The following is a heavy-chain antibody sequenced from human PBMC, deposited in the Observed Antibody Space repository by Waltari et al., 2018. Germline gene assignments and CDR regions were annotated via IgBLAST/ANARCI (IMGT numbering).Heavy chain of an antibody. CDR2: FDPEDGET. CDR1: GNTLTELS. Sequence: QVQLVQSGAEVKKPGASVTVSCKVSGNTLTELSMHWVRQAPGKGLEWMGGFDPEDGETIYSQSLQGRVTMTEDTSADTAYMEVSSLRSEDTAVYYCATSPIALFGTLYWGQGTLVTVSS. J-gene: IGHJ4*02. D-gene: IGHD6-13*01. V-gene: IGHV1-24*01. CDR3: ATSPIALFGTLY.